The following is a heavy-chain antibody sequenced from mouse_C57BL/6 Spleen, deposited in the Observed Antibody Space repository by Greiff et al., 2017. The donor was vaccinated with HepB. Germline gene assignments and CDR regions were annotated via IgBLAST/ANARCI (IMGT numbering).Heavy chain of an antibody. CDR2: ISSGGSYT. J-gene: IGHJ1*03. D-gene: IGHD2-2*01. CDR3: ARHAGGYGGYVDV. Sequence: EVQRVESGGDLVKPGGSLKLSCAASGFTFSSYGMSWVRQTPDKRLEWVATISSGGSYTYYPDSVKGRFTISRDNAKNTLYLQMSSRKSEDTAMYYCARHAGGYGGYVDVWGTGTTVTVAS. V-gene: IGHV5-6*01. CDR1: GFTFSSYG.